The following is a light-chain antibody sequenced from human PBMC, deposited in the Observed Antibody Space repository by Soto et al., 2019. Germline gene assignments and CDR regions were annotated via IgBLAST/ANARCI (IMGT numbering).Light chain of an antibody. J-gene: IGKJ1*01. CDR1: QTVRNNY. CDR2: DAS. V-gene: IGKV3-20*01. CDR3: QQCATSPRT. Sequence: EIVLTQSPGTLSLSPGERATLSCRASQTVRNNYLAWYQQKPGQAPRLLVDDASSRAAGIPDRFSGSGSGTDFTLTISRLEPEDFAVYYCQQCATSPRTFGQGIKVEIK.